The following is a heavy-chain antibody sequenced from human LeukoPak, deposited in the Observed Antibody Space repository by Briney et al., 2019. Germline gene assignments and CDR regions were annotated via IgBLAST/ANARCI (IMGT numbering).Heavy chain of an antibody. Sequence: GGSLRLSCAASGFTFSSYAMSWVRQAPGKGLEWVSAISGSGGSTYYADSVKGRFTISRGNSKNTLYLQMNSLRAEDTAVYYCAKDVAIAAAGTLDYWGQGTLVTVSS. D-gene: IGHD6-13*01. CDR3: AKDVAIAAAGTLDY. CDR2: ISGSGGST. V-gene: IGHV3-23*01. CDR1: GFTFSSYA. J-gene: IGHJ4*02.